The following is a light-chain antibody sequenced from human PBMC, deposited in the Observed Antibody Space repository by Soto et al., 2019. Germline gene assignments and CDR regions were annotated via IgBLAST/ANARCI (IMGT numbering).Light chain of an antibody. V-gene: IGLV2-8*01. Sequence: QSALTQPPSASGSPGQSVTISCSGTSGNVGGYNYVSWYQQHPGKAPELMIYEVNQRPSGVPDRFSGSKSGNTAFLTVSGLQAEDESVYYCSSYAGSNSLLFGGGTKLTVL. CDR3: SSYAGSNSLL. J-gene: IGLJ2*01. CDR1: SGNVGGYNY. CDR2: EVN.